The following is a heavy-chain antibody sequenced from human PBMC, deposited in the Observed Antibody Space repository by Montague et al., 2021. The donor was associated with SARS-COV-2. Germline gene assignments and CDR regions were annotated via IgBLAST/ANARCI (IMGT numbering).Heavy chain of an antibody. J-gene: IGHJ4*02. D-gene: IGHD2-15*01. CDR1: GGSINNYF. CDR2: MHSTGST. CDR3: ARAVVGAKTATIES. Sequence: SETLSLTCSVSGGSINNYFWGRIRQSPGKGLEWVGYMHSTGSTAYNPSLKSRVIISVDTSKTQISLKLSSVSAADTALYYCARAVVGAKTATIESWGQRTLVTVSS. V-gene: IGHV4-59*01.